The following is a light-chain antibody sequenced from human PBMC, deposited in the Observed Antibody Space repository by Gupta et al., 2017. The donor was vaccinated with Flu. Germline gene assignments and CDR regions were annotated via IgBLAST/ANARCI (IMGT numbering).Light chain of an antibody. CDR1: QRINSE. V-gene: IGKV3-15*01. CDR2: GAV. J-gene: IGKJ3*01. Sequence: EIVMTQSPTTLSVSTGESATLSCRASQRINSELVWYQQRPGQPPRVLIHGAVTRATGVPAKFSGSGSGSEYTLTIDSLQSDDFAVYYCQQDNKWPFTFGHGTMVDFK. CDR3: QQDNKWPFT.